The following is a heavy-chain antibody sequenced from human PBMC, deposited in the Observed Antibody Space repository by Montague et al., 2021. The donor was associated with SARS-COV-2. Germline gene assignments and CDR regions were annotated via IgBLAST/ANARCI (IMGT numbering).Heavy chain of an antibody. CDR1: GDSISSFY. D-gene: IGHD2-15*01. V-gene: IGHV4-4*07. CDR2: IYASGGT. Sequence: SETLSLTCTVSGDSISSFYCNWIRQPSGKGLEWIGRIYASGGTNXNPSLKSRVTMSVDTSKNQFSLKLSSVTAADTAVYYCGRGVVAATPVVDYWGRGTLVTVSS. J-gene: IGHJ4*02. CDR3: GRGVVAATPVVDY.